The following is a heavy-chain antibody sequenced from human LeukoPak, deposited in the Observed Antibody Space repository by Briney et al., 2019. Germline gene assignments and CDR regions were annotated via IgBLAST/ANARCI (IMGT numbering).Heavy chain of an antibody. CDR2: INPNSGGT. CDR3: ARAPPTYYDILTGHSEDDY. D-gene: IGHD3-9*01. Sequence: GASVKVSCKASGYTFTGYYMHWVRQAPGQGLEWMGCINPNSGGTNCAQKLQGRVTMTRDTSISTAYMELSRLRADDTAVYYCARAPPTYYDILTGHSEDDYWGQGTLVTVSS. CDR1: GYTFTGYY. J-gene: IGHJ4*02. V-gene: IGHV1-2*02.